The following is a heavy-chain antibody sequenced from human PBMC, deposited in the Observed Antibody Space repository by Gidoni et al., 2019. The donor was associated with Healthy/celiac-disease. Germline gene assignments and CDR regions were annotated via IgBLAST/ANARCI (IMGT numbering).Heavy chain of an antibody. V-gene: IGHV3-23*01. Sequence: GGSTYYADSVKGRFTISRDNSKNTLYLQMNSLRAEDTAVYYCAKTIVVVVAAFNLFDPWGQGTLVTVSS. J-gene: IGHJ5*02. CDR3: AKTIVVVVAAFNLFDP. D-gene: IGHD2-15*01. CDR2: GGST.